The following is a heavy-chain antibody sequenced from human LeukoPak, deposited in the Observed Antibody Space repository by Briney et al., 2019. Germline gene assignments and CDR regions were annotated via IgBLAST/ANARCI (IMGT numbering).Heavy chain of an antibody. CDR1: GFTFSSYS. V-gene: IGHV3-21*01. J-gene: IGHJ4*02. D-gene: IGHD2-15*01. CDR2: ISSSSSYI. CDR3: ARVRVVRGYFDY. Sequence: GGSLRLSCAASGFTFSSYSMNWVRQAPGKGLEWVSSISSSSSYIYYADSVEGRLTISRDNAKNSLYLQMNSLRAEDTAVYYCARVRVVRGYFDYWGQGTLVTVSS.